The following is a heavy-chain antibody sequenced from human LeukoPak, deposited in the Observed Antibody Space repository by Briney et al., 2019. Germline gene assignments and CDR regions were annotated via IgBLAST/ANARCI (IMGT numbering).Heavy chain of an antibody. CDR1: AYSISNGFV. CDR3: TRLSHVAGAPKVSWFDP. J-gene: IGHJ5*02. CDR2: IYHSGTT. V-gene: IGHV4-38-2*02. Sequence: SETLSRTCTVSAYSISNGFVWGWIRQPPGKGLEWIASIYHSGTTYYNPSLKSRVTMSVDTSKNQFSLRLSSVTAADTAVYYCTRLSHVAGAPKVSWFDPWGQGTLVTVSS. D-gene: IGHD1-26*01.